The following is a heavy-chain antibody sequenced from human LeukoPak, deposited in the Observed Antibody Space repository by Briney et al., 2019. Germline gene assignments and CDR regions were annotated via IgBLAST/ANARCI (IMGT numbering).Heavy chain of an antibody. D-gene: IGHD5-24*01. CDR1: GYSFTSYW. CDR2: IYPGDSDT. CDR3: ARRGDGYNYYFDY. J-gene: IGHJ4*02. Sequence: PGESLQISCKGSGYSFTSYWIGWVRQLPGKGLEWMGIIYPGDSDTRYSPSFQGQVTISADKSISTAYLQWSSLKASDTAMYYCARRGDGYNYYFDYWGQGTLVTVSS. V-gene: IGHV5-51*01.